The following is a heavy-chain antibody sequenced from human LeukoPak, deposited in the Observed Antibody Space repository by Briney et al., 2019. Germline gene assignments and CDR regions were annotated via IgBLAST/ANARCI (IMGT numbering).Heavy chain of an antibody. CDR3: AIRMEGQLARFIGY. V-gene: IGHV1-69*13. CDR2: IIPIFGTA. Sequence: VASVKVSCKASGGTFSSYAISWVRQAPGQGLEWKGGIIPIFGTANYAQKFQGRVTITADESTSTAYMELSSLRSEDTAVYYCAIRMEGQLARFIGYWGQGTLVTVSS. CDR1: GGTFSSYA. D-gene: IGHD6-6*01. J-gene: IGHJ4*02.